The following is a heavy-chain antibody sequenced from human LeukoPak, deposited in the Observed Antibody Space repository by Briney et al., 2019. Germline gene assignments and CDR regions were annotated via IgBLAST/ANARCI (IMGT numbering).Heavy chain of an antibody. CDR2: IKGDGSEK. D-gene: IGHD5-12*01. Sequence: PGGSLRLSCAASGFTFSSYWMSWVRQAPGKRLEWVANIKGDGSEKHYVDSVKGRFTISRDNAENILYLQMNSLRAEDTAVYYCARYLNSGPADYWGQGSLVTVSS. CDR1: GFTFSSYW. J-gene: IGHJ4*02. V-gene: IGHV3-7*01. CDR3: ARYLNSGPADY.